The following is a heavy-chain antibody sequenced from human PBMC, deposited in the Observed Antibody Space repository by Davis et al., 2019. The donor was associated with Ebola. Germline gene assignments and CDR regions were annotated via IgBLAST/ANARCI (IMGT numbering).Heavy chain of an antibody. CDR1: GYTFTGYY. D-gene: IGHD2-2*03. J-gene: IGHJ5*02. V-gene: IGHV1-2*04. Sequence: AASVKVSCKASGYTFTGYYMHWVRQAPGQGLEWMGWINPNSGGTNYAQKFQGWVTMTRDTSISTAYMELRSLTSDDTAVYYCARDGYCSNGGSNGENWFVDPWGQGTLVTGSS. CDR2: INPNSGGT. CDR3: ARDGYCSNGGSNGENWFVDP.